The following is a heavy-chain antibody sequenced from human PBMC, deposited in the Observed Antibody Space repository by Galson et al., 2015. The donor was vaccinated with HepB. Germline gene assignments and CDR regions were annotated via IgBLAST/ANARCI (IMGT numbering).Heavy chain of an antibody. Sequence: SVKVSCKASGYTFTSYYMHWVRQAPGQGLEWMGIINPSGGSTSYAQKFQGRVTMTRDTSTSTVYMELSSLRSEDTAVYYCARAPSERTTVVTPVPGDYWGQGTLVTVS. J-gene: IGHJ4*02. CDR2: INPSGGST. CDR3: ARAPSERTTVVTPVPGDY. D-gene: IGHD4-23*01. CDR1: GYTFTSYY. V-gene: IGHV1-46*03.